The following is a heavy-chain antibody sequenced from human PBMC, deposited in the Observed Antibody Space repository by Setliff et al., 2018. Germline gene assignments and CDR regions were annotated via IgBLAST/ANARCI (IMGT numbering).Heavy chain of an antibody. CDR2: INAGNGNT. CDR1: GYTFTSYG. D-gene: IGHD2-2*01. CDR3: ARGLGYCSSTSCLSYGMDV. Sequence: GASVKVSCKASGYTFTSYGISWVRQAPGQRLEWMGWINAGNGNTKYSQKFQGRVTITRDTSASTAYMELSSLRSEDTAVYYCARGLGYCSSTSCLSYGMDVWGQGTTVTVSS. V-gene: IGHV1-3*01. J-gene: IGHJ6*02.